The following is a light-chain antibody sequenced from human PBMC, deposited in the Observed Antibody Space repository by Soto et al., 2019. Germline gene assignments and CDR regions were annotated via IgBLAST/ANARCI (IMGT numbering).Light chain of an antibody. Sequence: DIQMTQSPSTLSASVGERVTITCRASQSISSWLAWYQQKPGKAPKLLIYDASSLESGVPSRFSGSGSGTEFTLTISSLQPDDFATYYCQRYNSYSPLTFGQGTKVDIK. V-gene: IGKV1-5*01. CDR3: QRYNSYSPLT. CDR2: DAS. J-gene: IGKJ1*01. CDR1: QSISSW.